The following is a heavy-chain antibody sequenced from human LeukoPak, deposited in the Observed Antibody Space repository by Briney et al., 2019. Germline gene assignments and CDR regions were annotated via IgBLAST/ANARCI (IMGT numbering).Heavy chain of an antibody. CDR2: ISSSGSTI. CDR3: VKDWSSGWNLNYFDY. CDR1: GFTFSSYE. J-gene: IGHJ4*02. D-gene: IGHD6-19*01. Sequence: GGSLRLSCAASGFTFSSYEMNWVRQAPGKGLEWVSYISSSGSTIYYADSVKGRFTISRDNAKNSLYLQMNSLRAEDMALYYCVKDWSSGWNLNYFDYWGQGTLVTVSS. V-gene: IGHV3-48*03.